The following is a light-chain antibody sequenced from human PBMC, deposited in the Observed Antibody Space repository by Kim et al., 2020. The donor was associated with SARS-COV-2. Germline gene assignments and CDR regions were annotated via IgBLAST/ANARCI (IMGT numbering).Light chain of an antibody. CDR3: QQYDRPPYT. CDR1: QSVASNH. CDR2: GTS. V-gene: IGKV3-20*01. Sequence: LSPGDRATLSCRASQSVASNHLAWFQQKPGQTPRLLIYGTSSRAPAIPDRFSASGSGTDFTLTISRLEPEDFAIYYCQQYDRPPYTLGQGTKLEI. J-gene: IGKJ2*01.